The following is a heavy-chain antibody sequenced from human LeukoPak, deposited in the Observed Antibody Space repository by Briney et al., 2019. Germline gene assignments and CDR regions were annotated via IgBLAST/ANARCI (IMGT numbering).Heavy chain of an antibody. Sequence: GGSLRLSCAASGFTFSSYSMNWVRQAPGKGLEWVAVISSDGSYKYYADSVKGRFTISRDNPKNTLYLQMNSLRAEDTAVYYCAKDRLDYYFDYWGQGTLVTVSS. J-gene: IGHJ4*02. V-gene: IGHV3-30*18. D-gene: IGHD4-11*01. CDR3: AKDRLDYYFDY. CDR1: GFTFSSYS. CDR2: ISSDGSYK.